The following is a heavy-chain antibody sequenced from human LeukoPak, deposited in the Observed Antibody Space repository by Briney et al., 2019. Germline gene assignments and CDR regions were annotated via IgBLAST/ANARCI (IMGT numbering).Heavy chain of an antibody. D-gene: IGHD6-19*01. CDR3: ARGSSAWGYDY. CDR2: IYYSGST. Sequence: PSETLSLTCTVSGVSISSSSYYWGWIRQPPGKGLEWIGSIYYSGSTYYNPSLKSRVTISVDTSKNQFSLKLSSVTAADTAVYYCARGSSAWGYDYWGQGTLVTVSS. V-gene: IGHV4-39*07. CDR1: GVSISSSSYY. J-gene: IGHJ4*02.